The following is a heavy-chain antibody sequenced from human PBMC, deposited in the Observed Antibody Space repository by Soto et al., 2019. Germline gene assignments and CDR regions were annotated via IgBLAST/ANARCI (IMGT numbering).Heavy chain of an antibody. V-gene: IGHV3-7*05. J-gene: IGHJ6*02. CDR2: INVDGSEK. Sequence: EVQLVESGGGLVQPGGSLRLSCAASGFTFRTYWLSWVRQVPGKGLEWVANINVDGSEKNYVDSVKGRFTISRDNARNSLYLQMSRLRAEDTALYYCAREGSTSWYSYDYHGKDVWGQGTMVTVSS. CDR1: GFTFRTYW. CDR3: AREGSTSWYSYDYHGKDV. D-gene: IGHD5-18*01.